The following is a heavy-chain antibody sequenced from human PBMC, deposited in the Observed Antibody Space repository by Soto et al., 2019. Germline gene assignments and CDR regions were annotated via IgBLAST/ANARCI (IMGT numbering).Heavy chain of an antibody. CDR2: ISYDGSNK. V-gene: IGHV3-30-3*01. CDR3: ARPRYDFWSGYSEASYFDY. J-gene: IGHJ4*02. D-gene: IGHD3-3*01. Sequence: GGSLRLSCAASGFNFSSYAMHWVRQAPGKGLEWVAVISYDGSNKYYADSVKGRFTISRDNSKNTLYLQMNSPRAEDTAVYYCARPRYDFWSGYSEASYFDYWGQGTLVTVSS. CDR1: GFNFSSYA.